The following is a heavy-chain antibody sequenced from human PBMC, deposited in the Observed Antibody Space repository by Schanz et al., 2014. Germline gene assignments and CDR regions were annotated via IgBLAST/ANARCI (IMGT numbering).Heavy chain of an antibody. CDR3: ARDGDFDY. J-gene: IGHJ4*02. CDR1: GFPFSSYA. V-gene: IGHV3-30-3*01. CDR2: ISYDGVNT. Sequence: QVQLVESGGGLVKPGGSLRLSCAASGFPFSSYALHWVRQAPGKGLEWVAVISYDGVNTYYADSVKGRFTISRDNSKNTLYLQMKSLRVEDTAVYYCARDGDFDYWGQGTLVTVSS.